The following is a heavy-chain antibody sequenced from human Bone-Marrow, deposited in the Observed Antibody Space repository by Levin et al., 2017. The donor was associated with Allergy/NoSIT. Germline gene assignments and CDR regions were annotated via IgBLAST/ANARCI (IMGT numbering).Heavy chain of an antibody. Sequence: GGSLRLSCAASGFTFKDFAMSWVRQAPGKGLEWVSAISATARTTYYADSVKGRFTISRDNSKNTLSLQMNSLITDDTAVYYCARARVCSYTGCSGPFQHWGQGTVITVSS. J-gene: IGHJ1*01. V-gene: IGHV3-23*01. CDR2: ISATARTT. CDR1: GFTFKDFA. D-gene: IGHD2-2*01. CDR3: ARARVCSYTGCSGPFQH.